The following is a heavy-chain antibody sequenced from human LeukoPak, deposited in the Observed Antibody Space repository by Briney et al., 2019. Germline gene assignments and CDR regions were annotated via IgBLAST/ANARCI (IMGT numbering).Heavy chain of an antibody. CDR3: ARVGDYALKD. D-gene: IGHD3-16*01. CDR2: IYTSGST. V-gene: IGHV4-4*07. CDR1: GGSISSYY. Sequence: SETLSLTCTVSGGSISSYYWSWIRQPAGKGLEWTGRIYTSGSTNYNPSLKSRVTMSVDTSKSQCTLKLSSVTAADTAVYYCARVGDYALKDWGQGTLVTVSS. J-gene: IGHJ4*02.